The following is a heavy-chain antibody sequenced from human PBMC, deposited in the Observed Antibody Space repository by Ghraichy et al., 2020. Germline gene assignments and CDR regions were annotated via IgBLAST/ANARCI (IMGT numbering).Heavy chain of an antibody. CDR1: GDSVSSNSAA. CDR3: ARVADPINIATAGTNALAFDI. Sequence: SQTLSLTCAISGDSVSSNSAAWNWIRQSPSRGLEWLGRTYYRSKWYNDYAVSVKSRITINPDTSKNQFSLQLNSVTPEDTAVYYCARVADPINIATAGTNALAFDIWGQGTMVSVSS. D-gene: IGHD6-13*01. V-gene: IGHV6-1*01. CDR2: TYYRSKWYN. J-gene: IGHJ3*02.